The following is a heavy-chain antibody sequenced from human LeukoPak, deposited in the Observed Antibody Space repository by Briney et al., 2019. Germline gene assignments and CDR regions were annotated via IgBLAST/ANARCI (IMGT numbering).Heavy chain of an antibody. CDR3: ARSYDMPQGHYFDY. CDR1: GLTFRSYG. Sequence: PGRSLRLSCAASGLTFRSYGMHWVRQAPGKGLEWVAVIWYDGSNKYYADSVKGRFTISRDNSKNPLYLQMNSLRAEDTAVYYCARSYDMPQGHYFDYWGQGTLVTVSS. D-gene: IGHD3-9*01. CDR2: IWYDGSNK. J-gene: IGHJ4*02. V-gene: IGHV3-33*01.